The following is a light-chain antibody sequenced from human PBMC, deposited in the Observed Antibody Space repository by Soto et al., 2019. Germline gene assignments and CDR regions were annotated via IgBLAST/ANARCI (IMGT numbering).Light chain of an antibody. CDR3: SSYTTSRTYV. Sequence: QSVLTQPASVSGSPGQSITFSCTGTSSDVGSYYHVSWYQHHPGKAPKLLIYEVSNRPSGVSNRFSGSKSGNTASLTISGLQAEDEADYYCSSYTTSRTYVLGTGTKLTVL. V-gene: IGLV2-14*01. CDR1: SSDVGSYYH. CDR2: EVS. J-gene: IGLJ1*01.